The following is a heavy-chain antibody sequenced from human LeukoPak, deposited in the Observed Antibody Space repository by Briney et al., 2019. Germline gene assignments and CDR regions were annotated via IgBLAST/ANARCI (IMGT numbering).Heavy chain of an antibody. CDR2: IWYDESNE. D-gene: IGHD6-13*01. CDR3: ARALLGSSWYRPPDY. Sequence: GGSLRLSCAASGFRFRSYGMHWVRLAPGKGLEWVAVIWYDESNEYYADSVKGRFTISRDNSKNTLHLQMNSLRVEDTAVYYCARALLGSSWYRPPDYWGQGTLVTVSS. V-gene: IGHV3-33*01. J-gene: IGHJ4*02. CDR1: GFRFRSYG.